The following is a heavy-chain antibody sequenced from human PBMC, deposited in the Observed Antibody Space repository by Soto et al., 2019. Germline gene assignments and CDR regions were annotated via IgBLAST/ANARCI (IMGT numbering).Heavy chain of an antibody. J-gene: IGHJ6*03. D-gene: IGHD3-10*01. CDR1: GFNFDDYG. CDR2: IGWDGGSI. CDR3: ATGPGGYYNSGSQKRWCYYYMDG. V-gene: IGHV3-9*01. Sequence: EVQLVESGGGVEQPGRSLRLSCAASGFNFDDYGMNWVRQAPGKGLEWVSGIGWDGGSIGYADSVKGRFIISRDNAKKSLYLQMDSLRIEDTALYYCATGPGGYYNSGSQKRWCYYYMDGWGKVATVTVSS.